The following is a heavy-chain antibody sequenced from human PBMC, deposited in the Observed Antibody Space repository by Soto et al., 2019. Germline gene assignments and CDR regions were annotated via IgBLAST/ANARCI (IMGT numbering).Heavy chain of an antibody. CDR2: INQSGNA. V-gene: IGHV4-34*01. D-gene: IGHD2-15*01. CDR1: GGSFSRYS. Sequence: SETLSLSCTVYGGSFSRYSWSWIRQRPAPGLEWIGEINQSGNANYNPSLKSRVGISVDTSKNQFSLKLSSVTAADTAVYYCARAHLQGFIVLAVVGHFDYWGQGALVTVSS. CDR3: ARAHLQGFIVLAVVGHFDY. J-gene: IGHJ4*02.